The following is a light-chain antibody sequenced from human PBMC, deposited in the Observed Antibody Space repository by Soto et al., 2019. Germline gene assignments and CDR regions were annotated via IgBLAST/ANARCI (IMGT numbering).Light chain of an antibody. CDR3: SSYTSSSTWV. J-gene: IGLJ7*01. Sequence: QSALTQPASVSGSPEQSITISCTGTSSDVGGYNYVSWYQQHPGKAPKLLIYDVSNRPSGVSSRFSGSKSGNTASLTISGLQAEDEADYYCSSYTSSSTWVFGGGTQLTVL. CDR1: SSDVGGYNY. V-gene: IGLV2-14*03. CDR2: DVS.